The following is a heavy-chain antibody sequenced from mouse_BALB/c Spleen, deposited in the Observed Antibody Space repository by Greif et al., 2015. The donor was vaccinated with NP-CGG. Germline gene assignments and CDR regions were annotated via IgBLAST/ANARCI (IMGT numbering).Heavy chain of an antibody. CDR1: GFTFTDYY. Sequence: EVKLMESGGGLVQPGGSLRLSCATSGFTFTDYYMSWVRQPPGKALEWLGFIRNKANGYTTEYSASVKGRFTISRDNSQSILYLQMNTLRAEDSATYYCARAAYDYDAMDYWGQGTSVTVSS. J-gene: IGHJ4*01. CDR3: ARAAYDYDAMDY. CDR2: IRNKANGYTT. V-gene: IGHV7-3*02. D-gene: IGHD6-5*01.